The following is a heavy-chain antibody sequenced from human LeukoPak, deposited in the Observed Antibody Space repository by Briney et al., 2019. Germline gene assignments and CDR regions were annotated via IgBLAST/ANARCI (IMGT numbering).Heavy chain of an antibody. V-gene: IGHV3-21*01. CDR1: GFTFSSYS. J-gene: IGHJ3*02. CDR2: ISSSSSYI. D-gene: IGHD1-1*01. CDR3: ARGVERPREAAAFDI. Sequence: PGGSLRLSCAASGFTFSSYSMYWVRQAPGKGLEWVSSISSSSSYIYYADSVKGRFTISRDNAKNSLYLQMNSLRAEDTAVYYCARGVERPREAAAFDIWSQGTVVTVSS.